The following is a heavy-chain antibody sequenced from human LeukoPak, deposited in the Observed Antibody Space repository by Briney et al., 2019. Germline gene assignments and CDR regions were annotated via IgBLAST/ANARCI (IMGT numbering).Heavy chain of an antibody. CDR2: INNIGGDI. D-gene: IGHD3-10*01. V-gene: IGHV3-23*01. CDR1: GFTFRNYS. CDR3: AKAHHFGSGSFYSHFDY. J-gene: IGHJ4*02. Sequence: PGGSLRLSCAASGFTFRNYSMTWVRQPPGKGLEWVSTINNIGGDIHYADSVEGRIIISRDNSKSTLYLQMNSLRAEDTAVYYCAKAHHFGSGSFYSHFDYWGQGTLVTVSS.